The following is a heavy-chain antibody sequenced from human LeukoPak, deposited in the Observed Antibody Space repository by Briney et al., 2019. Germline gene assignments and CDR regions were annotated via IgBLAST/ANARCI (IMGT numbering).Heavy chain of an antibody. V-gene: IGHV3-23*01. Sequence: GGSLRLSCAASGFTFSNYAMTWVRRAPGKGLEWVSSISTSGDSTAYAASVKGRFTISRDNSKNTLCLQLSSLRAEDTAVYYCARGRGSPYYFDCWGQGTLVTVSS. D-gene: IGHD1-26*01. J-gene: IGHJ4*02. CDR1: GFTFSNYA. CDR2: ISTSGDST. CDR3: ARGRGSPYYFDC.